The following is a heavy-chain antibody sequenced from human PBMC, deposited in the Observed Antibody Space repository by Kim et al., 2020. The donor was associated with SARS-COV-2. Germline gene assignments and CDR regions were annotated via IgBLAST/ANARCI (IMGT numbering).Heavy chain of an antibody. Sequence: VKGRFTISRDNAKNSLYLQMNSLRAEDTAVYYCARDLCSGGSCYSQSSDYWGQGTLVTVSS. V-gene: IGHV3-11*01. J-gene: IGHJ4*02. CDR3: ARDLCSGGSCYSQSSDY. D-gene: IGHD2-15*01.